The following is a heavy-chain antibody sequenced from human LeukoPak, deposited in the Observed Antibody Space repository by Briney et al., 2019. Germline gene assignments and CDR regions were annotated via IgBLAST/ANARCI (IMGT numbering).Heavy chain of an antibody. V-gene: IGHV3-53*01. CDR2: IYSGGST. CDR1: GFTVGTNS. D-gene: IGHD2-15*01. CDR3: ARALVGDGSSAY. J-gene: IGHJ4*02. Sequence: GGSLRLSCAASGFTVGTNSMSWVRQSPGKGLEWVSVIYSGGSTYYADSVNGRFTISRDNSRNTLFLQMNSLRAEDTALYYCARALVGDGSSAYWGQGTLVTVSS.